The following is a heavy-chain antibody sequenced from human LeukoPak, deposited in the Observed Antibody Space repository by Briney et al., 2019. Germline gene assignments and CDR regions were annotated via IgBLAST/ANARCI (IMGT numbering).Heavy chain of an antibody. J-gene: IGHJ4*02. V-gene: IGHV3-21*01. CDR3: ARVEEYYYDSSGYSFDY. D-gene: IGHD3-22*01. Sequence: PGGSLRLSCAGSGFSISNYGMNWVRQAPGKGLEWVSSISSSSSYIYYADSVKGRFTISRDNAKNSLYLQMNSLRAEDTAVYYCARVEEYYYDSSGYSFDYWGQGTLVTVSS. CDR2: ISSSSSYI. CDR1: GFSISNYG.